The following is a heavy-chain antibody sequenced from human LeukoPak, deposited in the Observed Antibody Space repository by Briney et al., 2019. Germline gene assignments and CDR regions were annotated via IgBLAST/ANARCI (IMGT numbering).Heavy chain of an antibody. CDR2: ISSSSSYI. D-gene: IGHD3-10*01. CDR1: GFTFSSYS. J-gene: IGHJ3*02. V-gene: IGHV3-21*01. CDR3: ARGLELLWFGGDAFDI. Sequence: PGGSLRLSCAASGFTFSSYSMNWVRQAPGKGLEWVSSISSSSSYIYYADSVKGRFTISRDNAKNSLYLQMNSLRAEDTAVYYCARGLELLWFGGDAFDIWGQGTMVTVSS.